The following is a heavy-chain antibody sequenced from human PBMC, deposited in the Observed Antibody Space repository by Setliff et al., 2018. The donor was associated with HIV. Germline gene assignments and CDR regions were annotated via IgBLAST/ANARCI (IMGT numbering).Heavy chain of an antibody. Sequence: PGGSLRLSCAASGFTFSSYEMNWVRQAPGKGLEWVSYISSSGSTIYYADSVKGRFTISRDNAKNSLYLQMNSLRAEDTAVYYCARDYSGYDYHTGDYWGQGTLVTVSS. D-gene: IGHD5-12*01. CDR3: ARDYSGYDYHTGDY. CDR2: ISSSGSTI. J-gene: IGHJ4*02. CDR1: GFTFSSYE. V-gene: IGHV3-48*03.